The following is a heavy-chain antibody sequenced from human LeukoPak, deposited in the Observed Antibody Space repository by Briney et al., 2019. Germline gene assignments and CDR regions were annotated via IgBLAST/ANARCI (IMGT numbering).Heavy chain of an antibody. CDR2: IYYSGST. CDR1: GGSISSGDYY. J-gene: IGHJ4*02. CDR3: ARHTLVGGEYFFDY. Sequence: SETLSLTCTVSGGSISSGDYYWSWIRQPPGKGLEWIGYIYYSGSTYYNPSLKSRVTISVDTSKNQFSLKLSSVTAADTAVYYCARHTLVGGEYFFDYWGQGTLVTASS. V-gene: IGHV4-30-4*01. D-gene: IGHD1-26*01.